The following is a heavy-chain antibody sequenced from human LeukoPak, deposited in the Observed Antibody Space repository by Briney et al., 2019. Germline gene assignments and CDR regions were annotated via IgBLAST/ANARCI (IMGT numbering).Heavy chain of an antibody. V-gene: IGHV3-23*01. CDR2: ISGSGGST. D-gene: IGHD3-22*01. CDR3: ARDEYSSGRNWFDP. Sequence: GGSLRLSCAASGFTFSNAWMSWVRQAPGKGLEWVSAISGSGGSTYYADSVKGRFTISRDNSKNTLYLQMNSLRAEDTAVYYCARDEYSSGRNWFDPWGQGTLVTVSS. J-gene: IGHJ5*02. CDR1: GFTFSNAW.